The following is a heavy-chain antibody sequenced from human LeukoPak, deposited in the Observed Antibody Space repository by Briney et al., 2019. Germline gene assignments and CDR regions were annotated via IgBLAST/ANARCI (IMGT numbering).Heavy chain of an antibody. D-gene: IGHD6-13*01. J-gene: IGHJ6*03. CDR1: GFTFDDYG. CDR2: INWNGGST. CDR3: AKVYRNSSSWYYYYYMDV. V-gene: IGHV3-20*04. Sequence: GGSLRLSCAASGFTFDDYGLSWVRQAPGKRLEWVSTINWNGGSTGYADSVKGRFTISRDNAKNSLYLQMNSLRAEDTAVYYCAKVYRNSSSWYYYYYMDVWGKGTTVTVSS.